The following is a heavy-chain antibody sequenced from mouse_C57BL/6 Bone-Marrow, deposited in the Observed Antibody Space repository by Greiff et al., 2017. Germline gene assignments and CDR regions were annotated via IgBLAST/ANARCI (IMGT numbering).Heavy chain of an antibody. J-gene: IGHJ1*03. CDR2: INPNNGGT. CDR1: GYTFTDYY. V-gene: IGHV1-26*01. D-gene: IGHD2-4*01. CDR3: ARFGDYDGYFDV. Sequence: EVHLQQSGPELVKPGASVKISCKASGYTFTDYYMNWVKQSHGKSLEWIGDINPNNGGTSYNQKFKGKATLTVDKSSSTAYMELRSLTSEDSAVYYCARFGDYDGYFDVWGTGTTVTVSS.